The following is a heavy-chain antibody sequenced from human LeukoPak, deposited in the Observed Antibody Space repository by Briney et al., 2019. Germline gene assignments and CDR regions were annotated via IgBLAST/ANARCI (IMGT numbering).Heavy chain of an antibody. CDR3: ARGLEWFGELSHFDY. V-gene: IGHV1-2*06. CDR2: INPNSGGT. CDR1: GYTFTGYH. D-gene: IGHD3-10*01. Sequence: ASVKVSCKASGYTFTGYHMHWVRQAPGQGLEWMGRINPNSGGTNYAQKFQGRVTMTRDTSISTAYMELSRLRSDDTAVHYCARGLEWFGELSHFDYWGQGTLVTVSS. J-gene: IGHJ4*02.